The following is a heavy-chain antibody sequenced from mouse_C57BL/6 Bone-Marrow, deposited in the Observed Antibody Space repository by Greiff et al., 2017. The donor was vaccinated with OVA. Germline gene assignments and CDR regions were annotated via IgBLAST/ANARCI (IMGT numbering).Heavy chain of an antibody. CDR2: IDPSDSYT. CDR3: ARDSSGGRYFDY. J-gene: IGHJ2*01. CDR1: GYTFTSYW. V-gene: IGHV1-59*01. Sequence: VQLQQPGAELVRPGTSVKLSCKASGYTFTSYWMHWVKQRPGQGLEWIGVIDPSDSYTNYNQKFKGKATLTVDTSSSTAYMQLSSLTSEDSAVYYCARDSSGGRYFDYWGQGTTLTVSS. D-gene: IGHD3-2*02.